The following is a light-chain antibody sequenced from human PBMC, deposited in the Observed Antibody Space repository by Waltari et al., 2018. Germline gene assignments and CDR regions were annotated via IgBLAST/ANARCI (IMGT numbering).Light chain of an antibody. J-gene: IGLJ1*01. Sequence: QSALTQPRSVSGSPGQSVTISCTGTSSAVGGYIYVSWYQQHPGKAPKVMIYDVSQRPSGVPDRFSGSKSDNTASLTISGLQVEDEADYYCCSYAGSYIYVFGSGTKVTVL. CDR2: DVS. CDR1: SSAVGGYIY. V-gene: IGLV2-11*01. CDR3: CSYAGSYIYV.